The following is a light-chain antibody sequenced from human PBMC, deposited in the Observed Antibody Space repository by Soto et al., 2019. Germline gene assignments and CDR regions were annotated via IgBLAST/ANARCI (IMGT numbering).Light chain of an antibody. J-gene: IGLJ2*01. CDR2: SNN. CDR1: SSNIGSNS. Sequence: QTVVTQPPSASGTPGQRVSISCSGSSSNIGSNSVNWYQQLPGAAPKLLISSNNERPSGVPDRFSGSKSGASASLAISGLQSEDEADYYCAAWDGSLNGVVFGGGTKVTVL. V-gene: IGLV1-44*01. CDR3: AAWDGSLNGVV.